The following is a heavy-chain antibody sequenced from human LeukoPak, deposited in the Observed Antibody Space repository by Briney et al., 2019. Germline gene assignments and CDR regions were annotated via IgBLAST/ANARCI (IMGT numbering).Heavy chain of an antibody. V-gene: IGHV5-51*01. D-gene: IGHD3-22*01. CDR2: IYPGDSDT. Sequence: GESLKISCKGSGYSFTSYWIGWVRQMPGKGLEWMGIIYPGDSDTRYSPSFQGQVTISADESISTAYLQWSSLKASDTAMYYCARSGSSGYYYLSPTDYWGQGTLVTVAS. J-gene: IGHJ4*02. CDR1: GYSFTSYW. CDR3: ARSGSSGYYYLSPTDY.